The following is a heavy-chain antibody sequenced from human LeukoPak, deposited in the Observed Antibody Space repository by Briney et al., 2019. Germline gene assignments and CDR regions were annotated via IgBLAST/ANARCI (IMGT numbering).Heavy chain of an antibody. J-gene: IGHJ6*03. CDR2: ISGSGGST. CDR3: ARGLKQPENNLYYYYMDV. D-gene: IGHD1-14*01. Sequence: GGSLRLSCAASGFTFSSYAMSWVRQAPGKGLEWVSAISGSGGSTYYADSVKGRFTISRDNSKNTLYLQMNSLRAEDTAVYYCARGLKQPENNLYYYYMDVWGKGTTVTISS. CDR1: GFTFSSYA. V-gene: IGHV3-23*01.